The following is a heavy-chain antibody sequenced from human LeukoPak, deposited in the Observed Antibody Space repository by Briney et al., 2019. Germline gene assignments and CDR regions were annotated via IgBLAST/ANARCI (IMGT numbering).Heavy chain of an antibody. CDR2: ISGSGSNT. V-gene: IGHV3-23*01. CDR3: AKNGEPHYYMDV. D-gene: IGHD1-14*01. J-gene: IGHJ6*03. Sequence: GGSLRLSCATSGYTFTTYGMIWVRQAPGKGLEWVLGISGSGSNTYYADSVKGRFTSSRDSSKKTVYLQMNSLRAEDTAVYYCAKNGEPHYYMDVLGKGTTVTVSS. CDR1: GYTFTTYG.